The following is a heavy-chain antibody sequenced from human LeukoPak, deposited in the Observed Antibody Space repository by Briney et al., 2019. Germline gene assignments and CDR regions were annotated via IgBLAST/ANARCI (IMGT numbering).Heavy chain of an antibody. D-gene: IGHD4/OR15-4a*01. Sequence: GSGPTLVKPTQTLTLTCTFSGFSLNTRGVGVGWIRQTPGEALEWLALIYWDDDALYSPSLKSRLTITKDTSRNPVVLTMTNMDLVDTATYYCAHRPNFQYFFDYWGQGALVTVSS. J-gene: IGHJ4*02. CDR2: IYWDDDA. CDR1: GFSLNTRGVG. V-gene: IGHV2-5*02. CDR3: AHRPNFQYFFDY.